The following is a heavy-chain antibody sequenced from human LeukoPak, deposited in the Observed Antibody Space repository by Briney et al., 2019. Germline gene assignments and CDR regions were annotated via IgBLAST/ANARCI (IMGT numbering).Heavy chain of an antibody. CDR3: SRADYYGSGSPISLDV. CDR2: ISSSGSNI. V-gene: IGHV3-11*04. CDR1: EFTFSDYY. J-gene: IGHJ6*04. D-gene: IGHD3-10*01. Sequence: GESLRLSCVASEFTFSDYYMSWIRQAPGKGLEWVSYISSSGSNIDYADSVKGRFTISRDNAKNSLYLQMNSLRAEDTAVYYCSRADYYGSGSPISLDVWGKGTTVTVSS.